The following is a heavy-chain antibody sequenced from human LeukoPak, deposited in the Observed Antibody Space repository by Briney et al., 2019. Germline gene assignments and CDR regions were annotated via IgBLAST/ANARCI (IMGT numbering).Heavy chain of an antibody. V-gene: IGHV4-4*07. J-gene: IGHJ3*01. CDR1: GGPMSDSY. D-gene: IGHD3-22*01. CDR2: IHAIGST. CDR3: ARILDRDA. Sequence: SETLSLICTVSGGPMSDSYWYWIRHSAATGMERIGRIHAIGSTNYNPSLNSRVIISLDTSKNQFSLSLSAVTAADTATYYCARILDRDAWGQGTLVTVPP.